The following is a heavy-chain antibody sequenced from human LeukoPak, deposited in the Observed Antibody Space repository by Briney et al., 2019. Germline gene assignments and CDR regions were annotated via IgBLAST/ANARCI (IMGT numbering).Heavy chain of an antibody. CDR2: ISSSGSAI. J-gene: IGHJ4*02. Sequence: GGSLRLSCAASGFTFSSYEMIWVRQAPGTGLEWVSYISSSGSAIYYADSVKGRFTISRENSKNTLYLQMNSLRAEDTAVYYCAKDSAKKYDDYWGQGTLVTVSS. CDR1: GFTFSSYE. CDR3: AKDSAKKYDDY. V-gene: IGHV3-48*03. D-gene: IGHD2/OR15-2a*01.